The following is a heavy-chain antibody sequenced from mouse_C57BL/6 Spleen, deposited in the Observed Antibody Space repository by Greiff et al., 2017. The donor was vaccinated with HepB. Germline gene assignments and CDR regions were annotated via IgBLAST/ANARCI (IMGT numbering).Heavy chain of an antibody. V-gene: IGHV1-55*01. D-gene: IGHD2-5*01. Sequence: QVQLQQSGAELVKPGASVKMSCKASGYTFTSYWITWVKQRPGQGLEWIGDIYPGSGSTNYNEKFKSKATLTVDTSSSTAYMQLSSLTSEDSAVYYCASYYSNYEDAMDYWGQGTSVTVSS. CDR2: IYPGSGST. CDR1: GYTFTSYW. CDR3: ASYYSNYEDAMDY. J-gene: IGHJ4*01.